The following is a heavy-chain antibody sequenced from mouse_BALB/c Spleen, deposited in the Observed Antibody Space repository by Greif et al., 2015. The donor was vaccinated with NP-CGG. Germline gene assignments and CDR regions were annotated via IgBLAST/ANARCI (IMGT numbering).Heavy chain of an antibody. CDR1: GFNIKDTY. CDR2: IDPANGNT. CDR3: ARYYRYPYYAMDY. D-gene: IGHD2-14*01. J-gene: IGHJ4*01. Sequence: VQLKESGAELVKPGASVKLSCTASGFNIKDTYMHWVKQRPEQGLEWIGRIDPANGNTKYDPKFQGKATITADTSSNPAYLQLSSLTSEDTAVYYCARYYRYPYYAMDYWGQGTSVTVSS. V-gene: IGHV14-3*02.